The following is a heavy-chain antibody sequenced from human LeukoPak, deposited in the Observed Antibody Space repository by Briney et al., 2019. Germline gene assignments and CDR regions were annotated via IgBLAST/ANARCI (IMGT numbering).Heavy chain of an antibody. Sequence: SETLSLTCSVSGGSISSGGYYWSWIRQHPGKGLEWIGYIYYSGSTYYNPSLKSRVSISVDTSKNQFSLKLSSVTAADTAVYYRARGDSRGVPNWFDPWGQGTLVTVSS. D-gene: IGHD3-10*01. CDR3: ARGDSRGVPNWFDP. J-gene: IGHJ5*02. CDR2: IYYSGST. CDR1: GGSISSGGYY. V-gene: IGHV4-31*03.